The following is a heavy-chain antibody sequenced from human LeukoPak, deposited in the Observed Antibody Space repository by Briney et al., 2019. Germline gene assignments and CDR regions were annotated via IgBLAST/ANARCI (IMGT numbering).Heavy chain of an antibody. D-gene: IGHD3-22*01. V-gene: IGHV3-48*04. CDR1: GFTFDDYA. CDR2: ISSSSSTI. J-gene: IGHJ4*02. CDR3: ARDEDYYDSSGYYRY. Sequence: PGGSLRLSCTASGFTFDDYAMSWVRQAPGKGLEWVSYISSSSSTIYYADSVKGRFTISRDNAKNSLYLQMNSLRAEDTAVYYCARDEDYYDSSGYYRYWGQGTLVTVSS.